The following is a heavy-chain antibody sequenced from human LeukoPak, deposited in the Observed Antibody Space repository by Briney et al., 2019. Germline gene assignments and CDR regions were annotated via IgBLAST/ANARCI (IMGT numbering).Heavy chain of an antibody. CDR3: VRSPIGASAY. CDR1: GYTFTDSY. D-gene: IGHD3-10*01. V-gene: IGHV1-2*02. J-gene: IGHJ4*02. Sequence: VASVKVSCKPSGYTFTDSYIHWVRQAHGVGLQWMGWISPNNGDTKYAEDFQDRVTMTRDTSINTAYMELTGLTPDDTAVYYCVRSPIGASAYWGRGTLVTVSS. CDR2: ISPNNGDT.